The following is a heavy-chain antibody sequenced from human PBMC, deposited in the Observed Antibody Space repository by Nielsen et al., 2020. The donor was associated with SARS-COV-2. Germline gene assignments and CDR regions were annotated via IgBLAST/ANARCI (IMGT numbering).Heavy chain of an antibody. CDR3: ARGKRKNYYDSSGYKN. CDR2: INHSGST. Sequence: SQTLSLTCAVYGGSFSGYYWSWIRQPPGKGLEWIGEINHSGSTNYNPSLKSRVTISVDTSKNQFSLKLSSVTAADTAVYYCARGKRKNYYDSSGYKNWGQGTLVTVSS. V-gene: IGHV4-34*01. CDR1: GGSFSGYY. D-gene: IGHD3-22*01. J-gene: IGHJ4*02.